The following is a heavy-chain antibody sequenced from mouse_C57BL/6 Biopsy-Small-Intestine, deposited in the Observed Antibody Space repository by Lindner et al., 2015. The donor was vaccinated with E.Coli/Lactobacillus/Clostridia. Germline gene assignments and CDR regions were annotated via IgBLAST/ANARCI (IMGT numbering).Heavy chain of an antibody. Sequence: VQLQESGGRACEARGLSQVVLHSFWLSTFEDYYLHWMKQRTEQGLEWIGRIDPEDGETKYAPDFQAKATITADTSSNTAYLHLSSLTSEDTAVYYCSGFVYAMDYWGQGTSVTVSS. J-gene: IGHJ4*01. CDR2: IDPEDGET. V-gene: IGHV14-2*01. CDR3: SGFVYAMDY. CDR1: LSTFEDYY.